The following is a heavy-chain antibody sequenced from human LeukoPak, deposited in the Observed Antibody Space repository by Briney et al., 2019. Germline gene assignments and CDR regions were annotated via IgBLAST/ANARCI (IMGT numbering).Heavy chain of an antibody. CDR1: GGSISSYY. V-gene: IGHV4-4*07. CDR3: ARGGEEYSSSSRYYYCYMDV. D-gene: IGHD6-6*01. J-gene: IGHJ6*03. Sequence: SETLSLTCTVSGGSISSYYWSWLRQPAGKGLEWIGRIYTSGSTNYNPSLKSRVTMAVHTSKNQFSLDLSSVTAADTAVYYCARGGEEYSSSSRYYYCYMDVWGKGTTVTVSS. CDR2: IYTSGST.